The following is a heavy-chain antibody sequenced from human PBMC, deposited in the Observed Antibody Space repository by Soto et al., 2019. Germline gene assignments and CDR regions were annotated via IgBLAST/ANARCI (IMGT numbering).Heavy chain of an antibody. Sequence: ASVNVSCKASGYTFTGYYMHWVRQAPGQGLEWMGWINPNSGGTNYAQKFQGRVTMTRDTSISTAYMELSRLRSDDTDVHYCARDRPGPFDYWGQGTLVTVYS. CDR3: ARDRPGPFDY. CDR1: GYTFTGYY. D-gene: IGHD6-6*01. V-gene: IGHV1-2*02. J-gene: IGHJ4*02. CDR2: INPNSGGT.